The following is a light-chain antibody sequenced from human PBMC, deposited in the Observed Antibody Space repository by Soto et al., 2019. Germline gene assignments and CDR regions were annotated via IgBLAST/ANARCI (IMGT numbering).Light chain of an antibody. V-gene: IGKV1-5*01. CDR1: QSISSW. CDR3: QEANSFPLT. J-gene: IGKJ4*01. CDR2: DAS. Sequence: DIQMTQSPSTLSASVGDRVTITCRASQSISSWLAWYQQKPGKAPKLLIYDASSLESGVPSRFSGSGSGTEFTLTISSLQPDDVATYYCQEANSFPLTFGGGTKVDIK.